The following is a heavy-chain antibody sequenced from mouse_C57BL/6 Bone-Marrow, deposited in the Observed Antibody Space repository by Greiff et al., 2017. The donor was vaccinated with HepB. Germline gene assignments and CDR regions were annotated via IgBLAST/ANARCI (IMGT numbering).Heavy chain of an antibody. CDR3: AGGVRITTAGGYYAMDS. Sequence: VKLMESGAELVKPGASVKISCKASGYTFTDYYINWVKQRPGQGLEWIGKIGPGSGSTYYNEKFKGKATLTADKSSSPAYMQLSSLTSEDSAVYFSAGGVRITTAGGYYAMDSGCRGTSVTVSA. D-gene: IGHD1-1*01. J-gene: IGHJ4*01. V-gene: IGHV1-77*01. CDR1: GYTFTDYY. CDR2: IGPGSGST.